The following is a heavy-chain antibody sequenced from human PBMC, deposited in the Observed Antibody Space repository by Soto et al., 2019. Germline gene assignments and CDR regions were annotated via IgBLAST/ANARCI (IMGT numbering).Heavy chain of an antibody. V-gene: IGHV3-23*01. J-gene: IGHJ3*02. Sequence: PGGSLRLSCAASGFTFSSYAMSWVRQAPGKGLEWVSAISGSGGSTYYADSVKGRFTISRDNSKNTLYLQMNSLRAEDTAVYYCAKDPPLGVLRSLEWSDAFDIGGQGTMVTVSS. CDR2: ISGSGGST. D-gene: IGHD3-3*01. CDR3: AKDPPLGVLRSLEWSDAFDI. CDR1: GFTFSSYA.